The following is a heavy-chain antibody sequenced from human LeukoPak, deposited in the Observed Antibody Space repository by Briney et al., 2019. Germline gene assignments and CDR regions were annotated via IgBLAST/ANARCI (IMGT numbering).Heavy chain of an antibody. D-gene: IGHD3-22*01. Sequence: SETLSLTCTVSGGSISSYYWSWIRQPAGKGLEWIGRIYTSGSTNYNPPLKSRVTMSVDTSKNQFSLKLSSVTAADTAVYYCARDSLIDYYDSSGYDYWGQGTLVTVSS. V-gene: IGHV4-4*07. CDR3: ARDSLIDYYDSSGYDY. J-gene: IGHJ4*02. CDR2: IYTSGST. CDR1: GGSISSYY.